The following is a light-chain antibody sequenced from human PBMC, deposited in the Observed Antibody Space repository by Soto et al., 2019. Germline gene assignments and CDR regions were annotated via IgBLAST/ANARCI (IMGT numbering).Light chain of an antibody. CDR1: QTISSW. Sequence: DIQMTQSPSTLSASVGDRATITCRASQTISSWLAWYQQKPGRAPKLLIYKASTLESGVPSRFSGSGSGTEFTLTISSLQPDDFATYYCQQYNRSPWTFGQGTKVEIK. CDR3: QQYNRSPWT. J-gene: IGKJ1*01. V-gene: IGKV1-5*03. CDR2: KAS.